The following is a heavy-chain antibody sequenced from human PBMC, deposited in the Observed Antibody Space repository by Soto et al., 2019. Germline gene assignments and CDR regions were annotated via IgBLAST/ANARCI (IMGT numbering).Heavy chain of an antibody. CDR1: GGTFSSYA. J-gene: IGHJ6*02. V-gene: IGHV1-69*12. Sequence: QVQLVQSGAEVKKPGSSVKVSCKASGGTFSSYAISWVRQAPGQGLEWMGGIIPIFGTANYAQKFQGRVTITADESTSXXYXEXXSLRSEDPAVYYCASHIPPGIGAAGTNYYYSGMDVWGQGTTVTVSS. CDR3: ASHIPPGIGAAGTNYYYSGMDV. CDR2: IIPIFGTA. D-gene: IGHD6-13*01.